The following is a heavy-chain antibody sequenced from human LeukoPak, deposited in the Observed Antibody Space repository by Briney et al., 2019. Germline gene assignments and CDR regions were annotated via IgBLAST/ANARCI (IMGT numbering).Heavy chain of an antibody. CDR2: ISGSGGST. D-gene: IGHD6-6*01. Sequence: GGSLRLSCAASGFTFSSYAMSWVRQAPGKGLEWVSAISGSGGSTYYADSVNGRFTISRDNSKNTLYLQMNSLRAEDTTVYYCAKDFSSLVSLTFDYWGQGTLVTVSS. V-gene: IGHV3-23*01. CDR3: AKDFSSLVSLTFDY. CDR1: GFTFSSYA. J-gene: IGHJ4*02.